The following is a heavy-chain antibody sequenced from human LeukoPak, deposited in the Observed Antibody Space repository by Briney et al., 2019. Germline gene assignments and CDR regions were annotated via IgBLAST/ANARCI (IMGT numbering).Heavy chain of an antibody. CDR3: ARDSLDYRGNWFDP. V-gene: IGHV3-21*01. CDR2: ITSSSSYI. Sequence: GGSLRLSCAASGFTFSSYTMNWVRQAPGKGLEWVSSITSSSSYIYYADSVKGRFTISRDNAKNSLYLQMNSLRAEDTAVYYCARDSLDYRGNWFDPWGQGTLVTVSS. CDR1: GFTFSSYT. D-gene: IGHD4-11*01. J-gene: IGHJ5*02.